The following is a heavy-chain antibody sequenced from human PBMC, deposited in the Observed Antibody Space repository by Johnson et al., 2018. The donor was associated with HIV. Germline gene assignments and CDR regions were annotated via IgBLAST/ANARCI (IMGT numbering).Heavy chain of an antibody. V-gene: IGHV3-30*14. CDR1: GFTFSSYA. J-gene: IGHJ3*02. D-gene: IGHD6-25*01. CDR2: ISYDGSNK. Sequence: QVQLVESGGGVVQPGRSLRLSCAASGFTFSSYAMHWVRQAPGKGLEWVAVISYDGSNKYYADSVKGRFTISRDNSKNTLYLQMGSLRAEDTAVYYCARDPTWTDSSGSGAFDIWGQGTMVTVSS. CDR3: ARDPTWTDSSGSGAFDI.